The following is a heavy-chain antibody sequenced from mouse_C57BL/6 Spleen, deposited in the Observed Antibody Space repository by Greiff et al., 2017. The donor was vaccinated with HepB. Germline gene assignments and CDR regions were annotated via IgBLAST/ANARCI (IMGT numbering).Heavy chain of an antibody. CDR1: GYAFSSYW. V-gene: IGHV1-80*01. D-gene: IGHD6-5*01. CDR2: IYPGDGDT. J-gene: IGHJ2*01. Sequence: QVQLKQSGAELVKPGASVKISCKASGYAFSSYWMNWVKQRPGKGLEWIGQIYPGDGDTNYNGKFKGKATLTADKSSSTAYMQLSSLTSEASAVYFCARSPLMRYFDYWGQGTTLTVSS. CDR3: ARSPLMRYFDY.